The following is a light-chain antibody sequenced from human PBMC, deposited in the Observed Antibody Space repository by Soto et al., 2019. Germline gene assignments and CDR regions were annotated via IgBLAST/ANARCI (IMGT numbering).Light chain of an antibody. CDR3: SSYAASNNYV. CDR2: EVT. CDR1: SSDVGGYNY. V-gene: IGLV2-8*01. Sequence: QSMLTQPPSASGSPGQSVTISCTGTSSDVGGYNYVSWYQHHPGKAPKLMIYEVTKRPSGVPDRFSGSKSGNTASLTVSGLQAEDEADYYCSSYAASNNYVFGTGTKLTVL. J-gene: IGLJ1*01.